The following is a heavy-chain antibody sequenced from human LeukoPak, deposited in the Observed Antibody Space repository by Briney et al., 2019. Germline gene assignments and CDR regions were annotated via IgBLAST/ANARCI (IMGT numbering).Heavy chain of an antibody. Sequence: GESPKISCKGSGYSFTSYWIGWVRQMPGEGLEWMGIIYPGDSDTRYSPSFQGQVTISADKSISTAYLQWSSLKASDTAMYYCARQGDYGDYAEYFQHWGQGTLVTVSS. CDR2: IYPGDSDT. V-gene: IGHV5-51*01. CDR1: GYSFTSYW. J-gene: IGHJ1*01. CDR3: ARQGDYGDYAEYFQH. D-gene: IGHD4-17*01.